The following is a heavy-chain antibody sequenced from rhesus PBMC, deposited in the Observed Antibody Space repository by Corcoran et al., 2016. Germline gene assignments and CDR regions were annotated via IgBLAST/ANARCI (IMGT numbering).Heavy chain of an antibody. CDR3: ASNIGGYSFLDY. CDR1: GGSISGYYY. V-gene: IGHV4-73*01. J-gene: IGHJ4*01. CDR2: IYGNSAST. Sequence: QVQLQQWGEGLVQPSETLSLTCAVYGGSISGYYYWSWKRQPPGKGLEWLGYIYGNSASTNYNPSLKNRVTISKDTSKNQFSLKLSSVTAADTAVYYCASNIGGYSFLDYWGQGVLVTVSS. D-gene: IGHD5-24*01.